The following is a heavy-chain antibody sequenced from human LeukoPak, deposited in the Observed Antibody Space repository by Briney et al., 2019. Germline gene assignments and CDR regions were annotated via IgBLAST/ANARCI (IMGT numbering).Heavy chain of an antibody. CDR1: GGSITTYY. J-gene: IGHJ4*02. D-gene: IGHD2-21*02. CDR2: IYYTGNT. V-gene: IGHV4-59*01. Sequence: PSETLSLTCAVSGGSITTYYWTWIRQPPGQALGWIGYIYYTGNTKHNPSLESRVTMSIDTSKNEFSLKIYSVNAADTAVYFCASGSVVTALDQWGQGTLVTVSS. CDR3: ASGSVVTALDQ.